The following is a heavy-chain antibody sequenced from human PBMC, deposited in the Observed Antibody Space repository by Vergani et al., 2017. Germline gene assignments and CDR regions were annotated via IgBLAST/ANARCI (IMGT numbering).Heavy chain of an antibody. CDR2: ISGSGGST. CDR3: AKDKSGYYFTYVDY. Sequence: EVQLVESGGGLVQPGGSLSLSCAASGFTFSSYAMSWVRQAPGKGLEWVSAISGSGGSTYYADSVKGRFTISRDNSKNTLYLQMTSLRTEDTALYYCAKDKSGYYFTYVDYWGQGTRVTVSS. J-gene: IGHJ4*02. V-gene: IGHV3-23*04. D-gene: IGHD3-22*01. CDR1: GFTFSSYA.